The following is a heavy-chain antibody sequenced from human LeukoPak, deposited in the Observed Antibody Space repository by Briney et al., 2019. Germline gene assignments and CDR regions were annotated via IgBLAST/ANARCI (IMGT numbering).Heavy chain of an antibody. Sequence: SGGSLRLSCAASGFTFSSYWMSWVRQAPGKGLEWVANIKQDGSEKYYVDSVKGRFTIPRDNAKNSLYLQMNSLRAEDTAVYYCARCGYGVRDAFDIWGQGTMVTVSS. CDR1: GFTFSSYW. J-gene: IGHJ3*02. CDR2: IKQDGSEK. CDR3: ARCGYGVRDAFDI. D-gene: IGHD5-12*01. V-gene: IGHV3-7*01.